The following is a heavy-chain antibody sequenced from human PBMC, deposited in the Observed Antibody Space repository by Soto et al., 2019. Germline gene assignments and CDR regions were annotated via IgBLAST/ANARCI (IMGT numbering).Heavy chain of an antibody. Sequence: VQLVQSGAEVKKPGSSMKVSCKASGGTFSSYVIGWVRQAPGQGLEWMGGIIPAYETPNYPQKFQGRVTLTADETMTTAYMKLRSLRSDDTAVYYCERGDGSGYYDYGLDVWGQGTTVTGSS. CDR2: IIPAYETP. J-gene: IGHJ6*01. D-gene: IGHD3-22*01. V-gene: IGHV1-69*01. CDR3: ERGDGSGYYDYGLDV. CDR1: GGTFSSYV.